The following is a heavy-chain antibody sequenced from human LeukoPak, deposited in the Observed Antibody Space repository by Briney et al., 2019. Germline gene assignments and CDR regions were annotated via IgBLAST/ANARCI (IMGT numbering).Heavy chain of an antibody. CDR2: IIPIFGTA. CDR1: GGTFSSYA. Sequence: SVKVSCTASGGTFSSYAISWVRQAPGQGLEWMGGIIPIFGTANYAQKFQGRVTITADESTSTAYMELSSLRSEDTAVYYCASAVYYYDSSGYYYLDHWGQGTLVTVSS. D-gene: IGHD3-22*01. V-gene: IGHV1-69*13. J-gene: IGHJ4*02. CDR3: ASAVYYYDSSGYYYLDH.